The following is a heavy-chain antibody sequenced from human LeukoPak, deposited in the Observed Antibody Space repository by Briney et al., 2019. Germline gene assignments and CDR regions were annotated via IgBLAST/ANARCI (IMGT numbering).Heavy chain of an antibody. J-gene: IGHJ4*02. V-gene: IGHV4-39*01. D-gene: IGHD6-19*01. CDR3: ARQPNTSSRWLVYFDY. CDR1: GGSISSSSYY. Sequence: SETLSLTCTVSGGSISSSSYYWGWIRQPPGKGLEWIGSIYYSGSTYYNPSLKSRVTRSVDTSKNQFSLKLSSVTAADTAVYYCARQPNTSSRWLVYFDYWGQGTLVTVSS. CDR2: IYYSGST.